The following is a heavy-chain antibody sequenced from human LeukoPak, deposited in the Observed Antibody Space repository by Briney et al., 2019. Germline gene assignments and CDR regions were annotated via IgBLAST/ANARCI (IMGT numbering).Heavy chain of an antibody. CDR2: INPNSGDT. D-gene: IGHD6-13*01. J-gene: IGHJ4*02. Sequence: ASVKVSCKASGYTFTGYFLHWVRRAPGQGFEWMGWINPNSGDTYYTQSFQGRVTMTRDTSISTAYMELSSLRSDDTAVYYCARAQSLTAPAGTFANSWGQGTLVTLSS. CDR3: ARAQSLTAPAGTFANS. V-gene: IGHV1-2*02. CDR1: GYTFTGYF.